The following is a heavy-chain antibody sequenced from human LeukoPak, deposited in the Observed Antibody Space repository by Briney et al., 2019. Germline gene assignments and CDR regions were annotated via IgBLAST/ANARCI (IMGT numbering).Heavy chain of an antibody. J-gene: IGHJ3*02. CDR3: ARALDEASAFDI. CDR1: GYTFTSYD. CDR2: VNPNSGNT. V-gene: IGHV1-8*01. Sequence: GASVKVSCKASGYTFTSYDINWVRQAPGQGLEWMGWVNPNSGNTGYAQKFQGRVTITADKSTSTAYMELSSLRSEDTAVYYCARALDEASAFDIWGQGTMVTVSS. D-gene: IGHD1-1*01.